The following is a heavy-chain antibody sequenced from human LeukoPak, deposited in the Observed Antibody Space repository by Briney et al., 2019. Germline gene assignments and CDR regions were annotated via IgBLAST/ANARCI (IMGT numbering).Heavy chain of an antibody. Sequence: PSQTLSLTCTVSGGSISSGGYYWSWIRQHPGKGLEWIGYIYYSGSTYYNPSLKSRVTISVDTSKNQFSLKLSSVTAADTAVYYCARRPYCSSTSCYNRYFDYWGQGTLVTVSS. CDR2: IYYSGST. CDR3: ARRPYCSSTSCYNRYFDY. D-gene: IGHD2-2*02. V-gene: IGHV4-31*03. CDR1: GGSISSGGYY. J-gene: IGHJ4*02.